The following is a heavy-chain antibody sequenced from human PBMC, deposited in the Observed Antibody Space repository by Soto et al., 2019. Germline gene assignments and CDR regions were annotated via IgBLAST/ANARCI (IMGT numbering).Heavy chain of an antibody. CDR2: MNSDGSTT. CDR1: GFTFANHV. Sequence: GGSLRISCAVSGFTFANHVMHWVRQAPGKGLEWVSRMNSDGSTTDYADSVKGRFTVSRDNAKNTLYLQMNSLRAEDTAVYYCATAEVDYWGPGTLVTVSS. J-gene: IGHJ4*02. CDR3: ATAEVDY. V-gene: IGHV3-74*01.